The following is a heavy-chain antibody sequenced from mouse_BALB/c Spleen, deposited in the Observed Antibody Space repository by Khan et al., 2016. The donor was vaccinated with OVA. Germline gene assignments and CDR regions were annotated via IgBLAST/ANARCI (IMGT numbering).Heavy chain of an antibody. CDR2: IDPFNGGT. Sequence: VQLQQSGPELMKPGASVKIACKASGYSFTSYYMHWVKQSHGKSLEWIGYIDPFNGGTTYNQKFKGKATLTVDKSSSTAYMHLSSLTSEDSAVYYYARLGLNNWFAYWGQGTLVTVS. D-gene: IGHD1-3*01. CDR3: ARLGLNNWFAY. V-gene: IGHV1-31*01. CDR1: GYSFTSYY. J-gene: IGHJ3*01.